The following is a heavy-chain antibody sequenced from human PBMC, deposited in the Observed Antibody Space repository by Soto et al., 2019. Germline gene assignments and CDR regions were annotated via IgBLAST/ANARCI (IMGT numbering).Heavy chain of an antibody. CDR1: GFSFSTGGVG. V-gene: IGHV2-5*02. Sequence: QITLKESGHPLVKPTQTRTLTCIFSGFSFSTGGVGVGWARQPPGKTLEWLALIYWDDDKRYSPYLKSRLTITKDTSKNQVVLTMTNVDPVDTATYYCAHIPFDIGAFDMWGQGTVVTVSS. CDR2: IYWDDDK. CDR3: AHIPFDIGAFDM. J-gene: IGHJ3*02.